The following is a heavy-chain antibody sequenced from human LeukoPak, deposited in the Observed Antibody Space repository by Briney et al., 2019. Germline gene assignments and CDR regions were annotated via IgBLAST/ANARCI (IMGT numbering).Heavy chain of an antibody. CDR3: AELGITMIGGV. V-gene: IGHV3-21*01. CDR2: ISSSGSYK. Sequence: GGSLRLSCAASGFTFSSYAMSWVRQAPGKGLEWVSSISSSGSYKYYADSVKGRFTISRDNAKNSLYLQMNSLRAEDTAVYYCAELGITMIGGVWGKGTTVTISS. D-gene: IGHD3-10*02. J-gene: IGHJ6*04. CDR1: GFTFSSYA.